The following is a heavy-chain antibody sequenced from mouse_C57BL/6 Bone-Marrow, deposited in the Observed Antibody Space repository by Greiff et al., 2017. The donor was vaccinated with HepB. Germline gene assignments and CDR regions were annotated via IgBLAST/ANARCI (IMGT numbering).Heavy chain of an antibody. J-gene: IGHJ4*01. Sequence: QVQLQQSGAELVKPGASVKLSCKASGYTFTSYWMHWVKLRPGQGLEWIGMIHPNSGSTNYNEKFKSKATLTVDKSSSTAYMQLSSLTSEDSAVYYCARSGYGSNCVRLYYYAMDYWGQGTSVTVSS. CDR1: GYTFTSYW. CDR3: ARSGYGSNCVRLYYYAMDY. D-gene: IGHD1-1*01. V-gene: IGHV1-64*01. CDR2: IHPNSGST.